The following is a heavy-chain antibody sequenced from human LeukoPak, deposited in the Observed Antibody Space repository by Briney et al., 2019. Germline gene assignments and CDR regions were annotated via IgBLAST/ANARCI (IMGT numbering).Heavy chain of an antibody. CDR2: ISNSGSMI. CDR1: GLTFSSYN. J-gene: IGHJ5*02. D-gene: IGHD3-10*01. V-gene: IGHV3-48*02. CDR3: ARDSYQDYYGRFDP. Sequence: GGSLRLSCAVSGLTFSSYNMNWVRQAPGKGLEWVSYISNSGSMIYYADSVKGRFTLSRDNAKNSLYLQMNSLRDEDTAVYYCARDSYQDYYGRFDPWGQGTLVIVSS.